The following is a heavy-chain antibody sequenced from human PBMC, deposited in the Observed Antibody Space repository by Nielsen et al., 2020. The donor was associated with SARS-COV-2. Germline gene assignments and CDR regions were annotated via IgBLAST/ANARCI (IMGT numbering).Heavy chain of an antibody. CDR2: IYWDDDK. CDR3: ARSRGSCYSIDY. CDR1: GFSRSTSGVG. Sequence: SGPTLVKPTPTLTLTCTFSGFSRSTSGVGVGWMRQLPGKDLEWLALIYWDDDKRYSPSLKSRLTITKDTSKNQVVLTMTNMDPVDTATYYCARSRGSCYSIDYWGQGTLVTVSS. V-gene: IGHV2-5*02. D-gene: IGHD2-15*01. J-gene: IGHJ4*02.